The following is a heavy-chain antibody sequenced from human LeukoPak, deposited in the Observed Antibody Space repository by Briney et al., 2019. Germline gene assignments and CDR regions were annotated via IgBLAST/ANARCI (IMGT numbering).Heavy chain of an antibody. J-gene: IGHJ4*02. CDR3: AKGLVVTHPDF. V-gene: IGHV3-23*01. CDR1: GFTFSSYA. CDR2: ISGGGSST. Sequence: PGGSLRLSCAASGFTFSSYAMTWVRQPPGKGLEWVSAISGGGSSTYYTDPVRGRFTISRDNSKNTLYLQMNSLRAEDTAVYYCAKGLVVTHPDFWGQGTLVTVSS. D-gene: IGHD2-21*02.